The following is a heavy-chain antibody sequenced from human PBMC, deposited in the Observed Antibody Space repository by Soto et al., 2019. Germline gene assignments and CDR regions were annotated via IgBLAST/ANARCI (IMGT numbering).Heavy chain of an antibody. J-gene: IGHJ4*02. CDR1: GFTFRSYG. V-gene: IGHV3-33*01. CDR3: ARDRGSDDPIDY. Sequence: QVQLVESGGGVVQPERSLTLSCAASGFTFRSYGMHWVRQAPGKGLEGVAVIWHDGMNKYYADSVRGRFTISRDNSKNTLYLQMNSLRAEDTAVYYCARDRGSDDPIDYWGQGTLVTVSS. CDR2: IWHDGMNK. D-gene: IGHD3-10*01.